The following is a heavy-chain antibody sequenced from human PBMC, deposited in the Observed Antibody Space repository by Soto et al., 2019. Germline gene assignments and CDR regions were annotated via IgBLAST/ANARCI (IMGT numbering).Heavy chain of an antibody. CDR1: GGSISIHY. V-gene: IGHV4-59*11. J-gene: IGHJ6*02. CDR3: ARSVAVSADYFYYGLDV. D-gene: IGHD6-19*01. Sequence: VQLQESGPGLVKPSETLSLTCIVSGGSISIHYWSWIRQPPGKGLEWIGYIFDNRNTNYNPSLRSRVSMSVDTSKNQFSLMLRSVSAADTAVYYCARSVAVSADYFYYGLDVWGHGTTVIVSS. CDR2: IFDNRNT.